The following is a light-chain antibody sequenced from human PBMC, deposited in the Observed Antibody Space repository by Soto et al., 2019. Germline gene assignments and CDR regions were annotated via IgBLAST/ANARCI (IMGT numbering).Light chain of an antibody. J-gene: IGLJ1*01. CDR2: EVN. CDR3: SSYTSSNAYV. Sequence: QSALTQPPSVSGSPGQSVAISCTGTSSDVGSYNRVSWYQQPPGTAPKVMIYEVNNRPSGVPDRFSGSKSGNTASLTIPGLQAEDEADYYCSSYTSSNAYVFGTGTKVTVL. CDR1: SSDVGSYNR. V-gene: IGLV2-18*02.